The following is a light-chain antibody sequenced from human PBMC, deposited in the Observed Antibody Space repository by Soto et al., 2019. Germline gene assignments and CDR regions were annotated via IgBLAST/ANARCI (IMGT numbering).Light chain of an antibody. CDR3: SSYGGYNNVV. J-gene: IGLJ1*01. V-gene: IGLV2-8*01. Sequence: QSVLTQPPSASGSPGQLVTISCTGTSSDVGGYNYVSWFQQHPGKAPKLIIHGVNQRPSGVPDRFSGSKSGNTASLTVSGLQAEDEGTYYCSSYGGYNNVVFGTGTKVTVL. CDR1: SSDVGGYNY. CDR2: GVN.